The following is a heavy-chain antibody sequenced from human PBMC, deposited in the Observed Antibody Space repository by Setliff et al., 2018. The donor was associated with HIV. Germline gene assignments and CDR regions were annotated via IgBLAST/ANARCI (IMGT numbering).Heavy chain of an antibody. CDR3: AKKTAAYTSGSWLHY. J-gene: IGHJ4*02. CDR1: GFTFSSYA. Sequence: LTLTCTFSGFTFSSYAMTWVRQAPGKGLECVAVISGSGGDTYYADSVKGRFVISREKSKSTLYLQMNSLRAEDTAVYYCAKKTAAYTSGSWLHYRGQGTQVTVSS. V-gene: IGHV3-23*01. D-gene: IGHD3-10*01. CDR2: ISGSGGDT.